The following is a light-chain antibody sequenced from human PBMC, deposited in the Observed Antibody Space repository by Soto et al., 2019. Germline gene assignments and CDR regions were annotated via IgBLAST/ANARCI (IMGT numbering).Light chain of an antibody. CDR1: SSDVGDYNY. Sequence: QSVLTQPASVSGSPGQSITISCTGTSSDVGDYNYVSWYQQHPGKAPKLMIYDVSNRPSGVSNRFSGSKSGNTASLTISGLQAEDEADHYCSSYTSSSTLVVFGGGTKLTVL. CDR3: SSYTSSSTLVV. CDR2: DVS. V-gene: IGLV2-14*01. J-gene: IGLJ2*01.